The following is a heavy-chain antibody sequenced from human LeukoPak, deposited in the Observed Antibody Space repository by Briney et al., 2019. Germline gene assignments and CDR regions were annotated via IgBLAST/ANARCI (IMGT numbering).Heavy chain of an antibody. J-gene: IGHJ4*02. Sequence: GGSLRLSCAASGFTVSTTYMSWVRQAPGKGLEWISVIYSGGSTYYADSVKGRFTISRDNSKNTLYLQMNSLRAEDMAVYYCARWAGYSSTWYGLFDYWGQGTLVTVSS. D-gene: IGHD6-13*01. CDR3: ARWAGYSSTWYGLFDY. CDR1: GFTVSTTY. CDR2: IYSGGST. V-gene: IGHV3-66*01.